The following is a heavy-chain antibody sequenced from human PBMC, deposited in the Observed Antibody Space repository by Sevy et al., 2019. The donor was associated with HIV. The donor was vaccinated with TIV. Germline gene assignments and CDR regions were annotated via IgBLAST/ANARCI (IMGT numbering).Heavy chain of an antibody. J-gene: IGHJ4*02. V-gene: IGHV4-39*01. Sequence: SETLSLTCTVSGASIRNTDYYWGWIRQSPGKGLQWIASLRHSGYNFYNPSLKSRVTISGDTSKNPFSLKLSSVSAADTSIYYCVGPKLTFLSGWHYFDYCGQGTVVTVSS. CDR1: GASIRNTDYY. CDR3: VGPKLTFLSGWHYFDY. CDR2: LRHSGYN. D-gene: IGHD3-3*02.